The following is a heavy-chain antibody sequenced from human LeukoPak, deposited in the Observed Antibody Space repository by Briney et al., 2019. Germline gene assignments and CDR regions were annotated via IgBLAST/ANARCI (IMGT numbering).Heavy chain of an antibody. CDR2: VSYEGTIK. V-gene: IGHV3-30*14. J-gene: IGHJ5*01. CDR1: GFAFSNFA. Sequence: GGSLRLSCAASGFAFSNFAMHWVRQAPGKGLEWVAVVSYEGTIKYYTDSAKGRFTISRDNSDNIISLQMDNLTTEDTAAYYCAREKFDSWGQGTLVTVSP. CDR3: AREKFDS.